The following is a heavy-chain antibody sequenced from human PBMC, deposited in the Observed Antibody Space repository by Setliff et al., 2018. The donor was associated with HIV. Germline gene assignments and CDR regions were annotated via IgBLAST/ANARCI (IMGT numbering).Heavy chain of an antibody. V-gene: IGHV3-30*02. CDR2: IRYDGSNK. CDR3: ARDPGITMVRGVITYYFDY. CDR1: GFTFSSYG. Sequence: GGSLRLSCAASGFTFSSYGMHWVRQAPGKGLEWVAFIRYDGSNKYYADSVKGRFTISRDNSKNTLYLQMNSLRAEDTAVYYCARDPGITMVRGVITYYFDYWGQGTLVTVSS. D-gene: IGHD3-10*01. J-gene: IGHJ4*02.